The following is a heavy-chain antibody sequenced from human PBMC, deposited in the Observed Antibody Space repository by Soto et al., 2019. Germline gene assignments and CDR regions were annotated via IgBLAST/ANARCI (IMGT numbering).Heavy chain of an antibody. CDR2: IYPTGST. Sequence: SETLSLTCTVSGDSFSNYYCNWVRKSAGKGLEWIGRIYPTGSTTYNPSLKSRLTMSVDTSKNQFSLRLTSMTAADTTVYYCATGRSEVVPGAMDTLGQVPLVIFSS. V-gene: IGHV4-4*07. D-gene: IGHD2-2*01. J-gene: IGHJ5*02. CDR1: GDSFSNYY. CDR3: ATGRSEVVPGAMDT.